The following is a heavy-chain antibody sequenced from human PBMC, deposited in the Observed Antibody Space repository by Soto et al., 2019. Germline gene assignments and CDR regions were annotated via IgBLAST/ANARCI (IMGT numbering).Heavy chain of an antibody. Sequence: SVKVSCQASGGTFSSYGFNWVRQAPGQGLEWMGRIIPILGIGDYAQRFQGRVTITADKSTSTVYMELSSLRSEDTAVYYCARNPRAVAAMHMDVWGKGTMVTVSS. J-gene: IGHJ6*03. CDR1: GGTFSSYG. CDR3: ARNPRAVAAMHMDV. V-gene: IGHV1-69*04. CDR2: IIPILGIG. D-gene: IGHD6-19*01.